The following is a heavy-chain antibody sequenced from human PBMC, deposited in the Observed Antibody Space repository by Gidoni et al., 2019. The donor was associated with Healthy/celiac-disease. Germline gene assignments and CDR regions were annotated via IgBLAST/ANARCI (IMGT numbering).Heavy chain of an antibody. Sequence: EVQLVESGGGMGKPGGSLRLYCAASGFTFSSNSMNWVRQAPGKGLAWVSSISSSSSYIYYADSVTGRFTISRDNAKNSLYLQMNSLRAEDTAVYYCARDSGLAAAGHDYWGQGTLVTVSS. V-gene: IGHV3-21*01. CDR2: ISSSSSYI. J-gene: IGHJ4*02. CDR1: GFTFSSNS. D-gene: IGHD6-13*01. CDR3: ARDSGLAAAGHDY.